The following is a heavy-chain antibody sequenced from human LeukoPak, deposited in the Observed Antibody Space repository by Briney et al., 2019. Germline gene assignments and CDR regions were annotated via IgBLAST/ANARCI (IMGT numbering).Heavy chain of an antibody. Sequence: SETLSLTCTVSGGSISSYYWSWIRQPAGKGLEWIGRIYTSGSTNYNPSLKSRVTMSVDTSKNQFSLKLSSVTAADMAVYYCARGAGMVAAPPLDYWGQGTLVTVSS. CDR2: IYTSGST. V-gene: IGHV4-4*07. D-gene: IGHD2-15*01. CDR1: GGSISSYY. J-gene: IGHJ4*02. CDR3: ARGAGMVAAPPLDY.